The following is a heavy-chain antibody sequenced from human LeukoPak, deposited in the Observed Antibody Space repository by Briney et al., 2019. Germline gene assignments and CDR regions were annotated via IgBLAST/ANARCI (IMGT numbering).Heavy chain of an antibody. V-gene: IGHV3-21*01. CDR3: ARDVGATRRFFDY. J-gene: IGHJ4*02. D-gene: IGHD1-26*01. CDR1: GFTFSSYS. CDR2: ISSGSGYI. Sequence: PGGSLRLSCAASGFTFSSYSMNWVRQAPGKGLEWVSSISSGSGYIYYADSVKGRFTISRDNAKNSLYLQMSSLRAEDTAVYYCARDVGATRRFFDYWGQGTLVTVSS.